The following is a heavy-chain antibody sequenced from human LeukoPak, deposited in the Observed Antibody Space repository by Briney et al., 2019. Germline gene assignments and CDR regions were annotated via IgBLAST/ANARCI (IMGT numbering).Heavy chain of an antibody. CDR2: IYYSGST. J-gene: IGHJ4*02. Sequence: PSQTLSLTCTVSGGSISSGGYYWSWIRQHPGKGLEWIGYIYYSGSTYYNPSLKSRVTISVDTSKNQFSLKLSSVTAADTAVYYCARHSDSSSGWYLAYWGQGTLVTVSS. V-gene: IGHV4-31*03. D-gene: IGHD6-19*01. CDR3: ARHSDSSSGWYLAY. CDR1: GGSISSGGYY.